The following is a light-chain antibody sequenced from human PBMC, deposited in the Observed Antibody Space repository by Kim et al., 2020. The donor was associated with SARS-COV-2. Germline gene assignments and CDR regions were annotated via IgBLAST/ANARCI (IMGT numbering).Light chain of an antibody. J-gene: IGKJ2*01. V-gene: IGKV4-1*01. CDR2: WAS. CDR1: QSVLYNSNNNNY. Sequence: ANISCKSSQSVLYNSNNNNYLAWYQQKPGQPPKLLIYWASTRESGVPDRFSGSGSGTDFTLTISSLQAQDVAVYYCQQYYTAPYTFGQGTKLEI. CDR3: QQYYTAPYT.